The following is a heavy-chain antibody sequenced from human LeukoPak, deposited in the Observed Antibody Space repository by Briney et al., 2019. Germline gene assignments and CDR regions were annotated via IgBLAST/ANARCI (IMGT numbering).Heavy chain of an antibody. V-gene: IGHV3-30*02. CDR2: IRYGGSNK. CDR1: GFTFSNYG. Sequence: GGSLRLSCAASGFTFSNYGMHWVRQAPGKGLEWVAFIRYGGSNKYYADSVKGRFTISRDNSKNTLYLQMNSLRAEDTAVYYCAKDISLLRVVPAAIDYWGQGTLVTVSS. J-gene: IGHJ4*02. CDR3: AKDISLLRVVPAAIDY. D-gene: IGHD2-2*01.